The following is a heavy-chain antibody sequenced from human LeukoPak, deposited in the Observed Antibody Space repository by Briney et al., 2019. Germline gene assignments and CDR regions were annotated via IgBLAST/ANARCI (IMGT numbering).Heavy chain of an antibody. CDR3: ARVSPLKAAAGTNRYYYYYGMDV. J-gene: IGHJ6*02. D-gene: IGHD6-13*01. CDR2: INHSGST. V-gene: IGHV4-34*01. CDR1: GGSFSGYY. Sequence: SETLSLTCAVYGGSFSGYYWSWIRQPPGKGLEWIGEINHSGSTNYNPSLKSRVTISVDTSKNQFSLKLSSVTAADTAVYCCARVSPLKAAAGTNRYYYYYGMDVWGQGTTVTVSS.